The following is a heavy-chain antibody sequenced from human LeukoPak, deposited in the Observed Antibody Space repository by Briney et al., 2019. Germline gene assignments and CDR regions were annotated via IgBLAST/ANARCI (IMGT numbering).Heavy chain of an antibody. CDR2: IYYSGST. J-gene: IGHJ4*02. CDR3: ARAPEYDYVWGSYRQAYYFDY. Sequence: SETLSLTCTVSGGSISSGDYYWSWIRQPPGKGLEWIGYIYYSGSTYYNPSLKSRVTISVDTSKNQFSLKLSSVTAADTAVYYCARAPEYDYVWGSYRQAYYFDYRGQGTLVTVSS. D-gene: IGHD3-16*02. CDR1: GGSISSGDYY. V-gene: IGHV4-30-4*01.